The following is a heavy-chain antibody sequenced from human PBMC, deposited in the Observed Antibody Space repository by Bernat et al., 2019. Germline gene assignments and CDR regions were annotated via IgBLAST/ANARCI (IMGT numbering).Heavy chain of an antibody. CDR2: ISSSSSTI. Sequence: EVQLVESGGGLVQPGGSLRLSCAASGFTFSSYSMNWVRQAPGKGLEWVSYISSSSSTIYYADSVKGRFTISRDNAKNSLYLQMNSLRAEDTAVYYCAAIRVYSSNYYYYGMDVWGQGTTVTVSS. CDR3: AAIRVYSSNYYYYGMDV. J-gene: IGHJ6*02. D-gene: IGHD6-13*01. CDR1: GFTFSSYS. V-gene: IGHV3-48*01.